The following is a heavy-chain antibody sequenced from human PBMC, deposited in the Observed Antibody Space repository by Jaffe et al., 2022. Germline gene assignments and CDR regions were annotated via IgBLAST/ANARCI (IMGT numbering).Heavy chain of an antibody. D-gene: IGHD3-9*01. CDR2: IYPGDSDT. CDR1: GYSFTSYW. V-gene: IGHV5-51*03. J-gene: IGHJ4*02. Sequence: EVQLVQSGAEVKKPGESLKISCKGSGYSFTSYWIGWVRQMPGKGLEWMGIIYPGDSDTRYSPSFQGQVTISADKSISTAYLQWSSLKASDTAMYYCVRRVPYYDILTGYLPEDYWGQGTLVTVSS. CDR3: VRRVPYYDILTGYLPEDY.